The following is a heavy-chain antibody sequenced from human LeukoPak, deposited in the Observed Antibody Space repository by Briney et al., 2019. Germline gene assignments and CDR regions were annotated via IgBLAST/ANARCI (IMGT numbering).Heavy chain of an antibody. J-gene: IGHJ4*02. D-gene: IGHD4/OR15-4a*01. Sequence: PGGSLRPSCAASGFTFSGYSMSWVRQAPGKGLEWVSGISFTGGRTYYADSVKGRFTISRDNSKNTLYLQMNSLRAEDTAVYFCAKDRISDGAWSFDYWGQGTLVTVSS. CDR2: ISFTGGRT. CDR1: GFTFSGYS. V-gene: IGHV3-23*01. CDR3: AKDRISDGAWSFDY.